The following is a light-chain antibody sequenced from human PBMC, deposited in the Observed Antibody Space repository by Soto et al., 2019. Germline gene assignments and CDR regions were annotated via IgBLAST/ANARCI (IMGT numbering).Light chain of an antibody. Sequence: SYELTQPLSVSVALGQTARITCGGNNIGSKNVHWYQQKPGQAPVLVIYRDSNRPSGIPERFSGSNSGNTATRTISRAQAGEEADYYCQVWDSSTARVLGGGTKLTVL. CDR3: QVWDSSTARV. CDR1: NIGSKN. J-gene: IGLJ3*02. CDR2: RDS. V-gene: IGLV3-9*01.